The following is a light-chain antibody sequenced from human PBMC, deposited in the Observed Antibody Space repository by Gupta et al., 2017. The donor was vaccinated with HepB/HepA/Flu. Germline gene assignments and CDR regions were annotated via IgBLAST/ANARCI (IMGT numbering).Light chain of an antibody. CDR2: DNY. V-gene: IGLV1-51*01. CDR3: GTWDNSLASFL. Sequence: QSMLTQPPSVSAAPGQQVTISNIGKNYVSWYQQLPGTAPKLPSYDNYTRPSGIPDRFSGSKSGTSVTLAITGLQTGDEADYYCGTWDNSLASFLFGGGTKVTVL. J-gene: IGLJ2*01. CDR1: IGKNY.